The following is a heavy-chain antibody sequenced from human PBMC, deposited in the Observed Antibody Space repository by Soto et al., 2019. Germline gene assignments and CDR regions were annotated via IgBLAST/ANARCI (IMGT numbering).Heavy chain of an antibody. D-gene: IGHD2-21*01. Sequence: VQLEESGGGLVKPGGSLRLSCAASGFTFSDYYMTWIRQAPGKGLEWVSYVNSNGNAIYYAESVKGRFTISRDNAKNSLSLLMNSLRPEDTAVYFCARLGDCGVPNCNIYYYHYYLDVWGKGTTVTVSS. CDR3: ARLGDCGVPNCNIYYYHYYLDV. J-gene: IGHJ6*03. V-gene: IGHV3-11*01. CDR2: VNSNGNAI. CDR1: GFTFSDYY.